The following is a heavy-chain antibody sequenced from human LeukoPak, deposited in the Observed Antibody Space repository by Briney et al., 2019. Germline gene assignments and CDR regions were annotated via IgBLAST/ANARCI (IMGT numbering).Heavy chain of an antibody. CDR1: GGSVSSPTYY. D-gene: IGHD2-2*01. CDR2: IYYSGST. CDR3: ARQGDDVVVPAAIRLDP. Sequence: PSETLSLTCTVSGGSVSSPTYYWDWVRQPRGKGLEWIGSIYYSGSTYYNPSLKSRVTISVDTSKNQFSLKLSSVTAADTAVYYCARQGDDVVVPAAIRLDPCGQGTLVTVSS. J-gene: IGHJ5*02. V-gene: IGHV4-39*01.